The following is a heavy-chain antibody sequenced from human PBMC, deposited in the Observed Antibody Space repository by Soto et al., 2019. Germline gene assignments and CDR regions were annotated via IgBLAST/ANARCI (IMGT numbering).Heavy chain of an antibody. Sequence: QVQLVESGGGVVQPGRSLRLSCAASGFTFSSYGMHWVRQAPGKRLEWVAVISYDGSNKYYADSVKGRFTISRDNSKNTLYLQMNSLRAEDTAVYYCAKDRGGYGDYDAFDIWGQGTMVTVSS. D-gene: IGHD4-17*01. CDR2: ISYDGSNK. CDR3: AKDRGGYGDYDAFDI. J-gene: IGHJ3*02. CDR1: GFTFSSYG. V-gene: IGHV3-30*18.